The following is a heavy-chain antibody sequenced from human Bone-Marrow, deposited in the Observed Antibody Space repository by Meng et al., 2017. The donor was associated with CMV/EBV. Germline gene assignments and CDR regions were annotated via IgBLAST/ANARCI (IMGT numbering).Heavy chain of an antibody. J-gene: IGHJ5*02. CDR1: GYTFTGYY. D-gene: IGHD2-2*02. CDR3: ARVYCSTTSCYSLDP. V-gene: IGHV1-2*02. CDR2: INPNSGGT. Sequence: ASVKVSCKASGYTFTGYYMHWVRQAPGQGLEWMGWINPNSGGTNYAQKFQGRVTMTRDTSISTAYMELSRLRSDDTAVFYCARVYCSTTSCYSLDPWGRGTLVTFSS.